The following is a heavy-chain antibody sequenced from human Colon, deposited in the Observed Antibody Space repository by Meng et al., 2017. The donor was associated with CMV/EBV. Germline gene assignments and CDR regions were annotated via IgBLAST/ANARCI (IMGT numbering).Heavy chain of an antibody. CDR1: GFTFCSYG. CDR2: IHYEGTNK. D-gene: IGHD1-26*01. CDR3: AKDGQEWELLQYYYGMDV. Sequence: GGSLKISCATSGFTFCSYGMHWVRQAPGKGLEWVAFIHYEGTNKYYADSVKGRFTISRDNSKNTLYLQMNSLRGEDTAVYYCAKDGQEWELLQYYYGMDVWGQGTTVTVSS. V-gene: IGHV3-30*02. J-gene: IGHJ6*02.